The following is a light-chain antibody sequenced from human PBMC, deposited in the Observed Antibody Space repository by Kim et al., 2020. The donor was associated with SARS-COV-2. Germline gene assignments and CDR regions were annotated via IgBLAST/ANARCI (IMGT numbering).Light chain of an antibody. CDR2: GQN. V-gene: IGLV3-19*01. CDR1: SLRSNY. J-gene: IGLJ1*01. Sequence: ARGKTVRITCQGDSLRSNYASWYQQKPRQAPVLVIYGQNRRPSGIPDRFSGSSSGNTASLTILGARAEDEADYYCSSRDISGNHFVFGAGTKVTVL. CDR3: SSRDISGNHFV.